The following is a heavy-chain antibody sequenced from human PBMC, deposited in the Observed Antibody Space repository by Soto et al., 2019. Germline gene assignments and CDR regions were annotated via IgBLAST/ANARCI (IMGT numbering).Heavy chain of an antibody. CDR3: ARLDTVTAYYFDY. V-gene: IGHV1-69*13. CDR2: IIPIFGTA. D-gene: IGHD4-17*01. Sequence: ASVKVSCKASGGTFSSYSISWVRQAPGQGLEWMGGIIPIFGTANYAQKFQGRVTITADESTSTAYMELSSLRSEDTAVYYCARLDTVTAYYFDYWGQGTLVTVSS. CDR1: GGTFSSYS. J-gene: IGHJ4*02.